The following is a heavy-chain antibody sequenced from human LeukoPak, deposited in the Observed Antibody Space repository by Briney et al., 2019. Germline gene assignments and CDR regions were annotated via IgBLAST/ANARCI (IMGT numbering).Heavy chain of an antibody. J-gene: IGHJ4*02. CDR1: GGSISSSSYY. D-gene: IGHD6-19*01. Sequence: SETLSLTCTVSGGSISSSSYYWGWIRQPPGKGLEWIGSIYYSGSTYYNPSLKSRVTISVDTSKNQFSLKLSSVTAADTAVYYCARSGAFDSSGWYFFVGWGQGTLVTVSS. V-gene: IGHV4-39*07. CDR2: IYYSGST. CDR3: ARSGAFDSSGWYFFVG.